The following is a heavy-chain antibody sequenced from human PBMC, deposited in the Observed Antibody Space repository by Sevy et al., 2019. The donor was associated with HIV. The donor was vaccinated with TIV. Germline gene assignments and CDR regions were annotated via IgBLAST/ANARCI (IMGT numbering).Heavy chain of an antibody. V-gene: IGHV1-18*01. CDR3: ARDDCSNLSCHGSLLY. D-gene: IGHD2-2*01. Sequence: ASVKVSCKASGYTFTSYAISWVRQAPGQGLEWMGWISTFNANTNNAQKFQGRVTMTTDTSTSTAYMELRSLRSDDTAVYYCARDDCSNLSCHGSLLYWGQGTLVTVSS. CDR2: ISTFNANT. CDR1: GYTFTSYA. J-gene: IGHJ4*02.